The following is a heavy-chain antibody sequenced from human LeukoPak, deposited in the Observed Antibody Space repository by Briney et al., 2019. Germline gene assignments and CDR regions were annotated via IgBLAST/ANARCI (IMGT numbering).Heavy chain of an antibody. CDR3: ARARIAARPILYYYYMDV. Sequence: ASVKVSCKASGYTFTSYGISWVRQAPGQGLEWMGWISAYNGNTNYAQKLQGRVTMTTDTSTSTAYMELRSLRSDDTAVYYCARARIAARPILYYYYMDVWGKGTTVTVSS. D-gene: IGHD6-6*01. CDR1: GYTFTSYG. V-gene: IGHV1-18*01. CDR2: ISAYNGNT. J-gene: IGHJ6*03.